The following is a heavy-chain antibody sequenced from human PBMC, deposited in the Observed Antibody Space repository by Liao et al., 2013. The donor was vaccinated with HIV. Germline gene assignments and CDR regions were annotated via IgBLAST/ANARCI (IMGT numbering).Heavy chain of an antibody. CDR1: GASISGHY. CDR2: IFTSGNSGSS. D-gene: IGHD3-3*01. V-gene: IGHV4-4*07. Sequence: QVQLQESGPGLVKPSETLSLSCSVSGASISGHYWNWIRQPAGKGLEWIGRIFTSGNSGSSNYNPSLKSRVIMSLDTSKNQISLNLSSVTAADTAIYYCARAQFLEWPVDSWGQGTLVTVSS. J-gene: IGHJ4*02. CDR3: ARAQFLEWPVDS.